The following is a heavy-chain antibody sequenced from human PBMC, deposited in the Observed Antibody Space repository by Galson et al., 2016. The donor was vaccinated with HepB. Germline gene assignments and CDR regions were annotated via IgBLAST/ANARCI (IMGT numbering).Heavy chain of an antibody. Sequence: SLRLSCAASGFTFRRYWMHWVRQAPGKGLVWVSGINGDGSTTNYADSVRGRFTIFRDNAENTVYLQMSSLEREDTAVYYCARIGYGVSGGNGFDPWGQGTLVTVSS. V-gene: IGHV3-74*01. D-gene: IGHD2-15*01. CDR2: INGDGSTT. J-gene: IGHJ5*02. CDR1: GFTFRRYW. CDR3: ARIGYGVSGGNGFDP.